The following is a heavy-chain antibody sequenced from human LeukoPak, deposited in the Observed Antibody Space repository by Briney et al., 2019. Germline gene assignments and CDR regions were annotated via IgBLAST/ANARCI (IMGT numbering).Heavy chain of an antibody. CDR3: ARVSGRADAFDI. J-gene: IGHJ3*02. CDR1: VYTFTSYD. Sequence: ASVTVSFKASVYTFTSYDMNWVGQASGQGRDWMGWMNPNSCNTGYAQEFQGSVTMTRNTSISTAYMELSSLRSEDTAVYYCARVSGRADAFDIWGQGTMVTVSS. CDR2: MNPNSCNT. V-gene: IGHV1-8*01. D-gene: IGHD6-25*01.